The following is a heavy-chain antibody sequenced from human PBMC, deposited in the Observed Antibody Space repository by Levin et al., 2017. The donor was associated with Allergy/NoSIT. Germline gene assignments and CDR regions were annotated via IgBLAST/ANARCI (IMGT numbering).Heavy chain of an antibody. CDR2: IGNNGGYP. D-gene: IGHD5-24*01. CDR1: GFKFSTYA. CDR3: AKEMAALGVPIFDS. V-gene: IGHV3-23*01. J-gene: IGHJ4*02. Sequence: QAGGSLRLSCAASGFKFSTYAMSWVRQTPEKGLEWVSGIGNNGGYPNYDDSVKGRFTISKDNSRSTLYLYMSSLRAEDTAVYFCAKEMAALGVPIFDSWGQGILVTVSS.